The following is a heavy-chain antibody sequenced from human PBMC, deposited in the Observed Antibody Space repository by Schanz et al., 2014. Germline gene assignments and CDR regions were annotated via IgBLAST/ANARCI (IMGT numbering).Heavy chain of an antibody. V-gene: IGHV3-33*01. CDR3: ARDQSPYTNSSDVRYFDY. CDR2: IWYDGSNK. Sequence: QVQLVESGGGVVRPGRSLRLSCATSGFTFSSYGMHWVRQAPGRGLEWVALIWYDGSNKYYAESVKGRFTISRDNPKNTLYLQMNSLRAEDTAVYYCARDQSPYTNSSDVRYFDYWGQGSLVTVSS. D-gene: IGHD6-6*01. CDR1: GFTFSSYG. J-gene: IGHJ4*02.